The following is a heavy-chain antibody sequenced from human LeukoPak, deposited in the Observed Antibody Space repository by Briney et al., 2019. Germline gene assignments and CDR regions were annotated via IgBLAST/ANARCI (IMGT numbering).Heavy chain of an antibody. V-gene: IGHV4-4*02. J-gene: IGHJ4*02. CDR1: GGSITTSNW. D-gene: IGHD3-16*01. CDR3: ARDPRGELPLDY. Sequence: SETLSLTCAVSGGSITTSNWWSWVRQPPGKGLEWIGEIYHSGSANYNPSLKSRVTMSLDKSKNQFSLRLYSVTAADTAVYYCARDPRGELPLDYWGQGTLVTVSS. CDR2: IYHSGSA.